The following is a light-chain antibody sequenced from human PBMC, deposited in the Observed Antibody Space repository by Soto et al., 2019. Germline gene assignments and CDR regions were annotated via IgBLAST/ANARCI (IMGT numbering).Light chain of an antibody. CDR2: DAS. V-gene: IGKV1-5*01. J-gene: IGKJ1*01. CDR3: LCYITYPWT. CDR1: QSCRNS. Sequence: DLQMTQSPSTLSASVGDRVTITCRASQSCRNSLAWYQQKAGKAPTLLIYDASTLQSGVPSRFSGSGSGTEFRLTISSMQTEDSANYYCLCYITYPWTFGQGTKVDIK.